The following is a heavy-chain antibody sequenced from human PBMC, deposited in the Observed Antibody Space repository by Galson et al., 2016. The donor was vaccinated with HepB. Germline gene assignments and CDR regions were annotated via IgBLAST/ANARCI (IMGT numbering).Heavy chain of an antibody. D-gene: IGHD3-3*01. CDR1: GFTFRTYG. Sequence: SLRLSCAASGFTFRTYGMHWVRLAPGKGLEWVAVIWYDGGNKFYADSVKGRFTISRDNSKNTLYLQMNSLRAEDTAVYYCAREGAIFGVVTNWFDPWGQGTLVTVSS. V-gene: IGHV3-33*08. J-gene: IGHJ5*02. CDR2: IWYDGGNK. CDR3: AREGAIFGVVTNWFDP.